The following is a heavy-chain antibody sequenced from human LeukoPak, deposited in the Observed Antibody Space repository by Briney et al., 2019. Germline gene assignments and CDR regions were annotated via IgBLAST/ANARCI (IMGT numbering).Heavy chain of an antibody. CDR3: ARNYGGTSKYFDY. CDR1: GYSFNDYH. V-gene: IGHV1-2*02. CDR2: ISPNSGGT. D-gene: IGHD4-23*01. Sequence: ASVKVSCKASGYSFNDYHIHWVRQAPGQGLEWMGWISPNSGGTNYAQNFQGRVTMTRDTSITTAYMELSGLTSDDTALYYCARNYGGTSKYFDYWGQGTLVTVSS. J-gene: IGHJ4*02.